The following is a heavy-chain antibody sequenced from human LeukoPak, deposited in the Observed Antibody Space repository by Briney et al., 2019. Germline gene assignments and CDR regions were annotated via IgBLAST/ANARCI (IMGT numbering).Heavy chain of an antibody. D-gene: IGHD5-18*01. J-gene: IGHJ5*02. V-gene: IGHV3-33*08. Sequence: GGSLRLSCAASGFTFSNYGMHWVRQAPGKRLEWVAVIWYGGSNKCFADSVKGRFTISRDNSKNTLYLQMNSLRAEDTAVYYCAAGYSYGRFDPWGQGTLVTVSS. CDR1: GFTFSNYG. CDR2: IWYGGSNK. CDR3: AAGYSYGRFDP.